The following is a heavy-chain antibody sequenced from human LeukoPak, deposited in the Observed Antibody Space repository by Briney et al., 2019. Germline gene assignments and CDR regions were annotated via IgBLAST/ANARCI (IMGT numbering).Heavy chain of an antibody. CDR3: AIGGYSYGPGDY. D-gene: IGHD5-18*01. CDR1: GYTFTSYD. J-gene: IGHJ4*02. V-gene: IGHV1-8*01. CDR2: MNPNSGNT. Sequence: ASVKVSCKASGYTFTSYDINWVRQATGQGLEWMGWMNPNSGNTGYAQKFQGRVTMTRNTSISTAYMELSSLGSEDTAVYYCAIGGYSYGPGDYWGQGTLVTVSS.